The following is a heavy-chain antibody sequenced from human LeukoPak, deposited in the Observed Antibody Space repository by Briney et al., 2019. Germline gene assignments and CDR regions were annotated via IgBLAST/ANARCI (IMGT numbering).Heavy chain of an antibody. Sequence: ASVKVSCKASGYTFTGYYMHWVRQAPGQGPEWLGWIYPNSGGTNYAQKLQGRVTMTRDTSITTAYMELSRLRSDDTAVYYCARGNMQFGESVLGDYWGQGTLVTVSS. D-gene: IGHD3-10*01. V-gene: IGHV1-2*02. CDR3: ARGNMQFGESVLGDY. J-gene: IGHJ4*02. CDR2: IYPNSGGT. CDR1: GYTFTGYY.